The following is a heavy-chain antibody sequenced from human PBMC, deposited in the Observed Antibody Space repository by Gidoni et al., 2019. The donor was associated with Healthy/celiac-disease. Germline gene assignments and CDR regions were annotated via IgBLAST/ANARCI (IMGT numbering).Heavy chain of an antibody. V-gene: IGHV3-7*03. J-gene: IGHJ6*02. CDR1: EFTFSSYW. Sequence: EVQLVESGGGLVQPGGSLRLSCAASEFTFSSYWMSWVRQAPGKGLEWVANIKQDGSEKYYVDSVKGRFTISRDNAKNSLYLQMNSLRAEDTAVYYCARSPSQYCSNGVCPLYGMDVWGQGTTVTVSS. CDR3: ARSPSQYCSNGVCPLYGMDV. D-gene: IGHD2-8*01. CDR2: IKQDGSEK.